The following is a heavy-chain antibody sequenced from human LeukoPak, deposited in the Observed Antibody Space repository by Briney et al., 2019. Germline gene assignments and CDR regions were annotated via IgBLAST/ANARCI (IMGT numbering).Heavy chain of an antibody. CDR1: GGSISSSSYY. J-gene: IGHJ4*02. V-gene: IGHV4-39*01. D-gene: IGHD2-21*02. Sequence: PSETLSLTCTVSGGSISSSSYYWGWIRQPPGKGLEWIGSNSGSTYYNPSLKSRVTISVDTSKNQFSLKLSSVTAADTAVYYCAKSHHVTAIDYWGQGTLVTVSS. CDR2: NSGST. CDR3: AKSHHVTAIDY.